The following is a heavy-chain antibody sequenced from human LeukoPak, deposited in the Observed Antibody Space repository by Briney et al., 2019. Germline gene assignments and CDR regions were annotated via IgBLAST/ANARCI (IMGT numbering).Heavy chain of an antibody. CDR3: ARDYYGSGSPRHFDY. V-gene: IGHV3-23*01. D-gene: IGHD3-10*01. Sequence: PGGSLRLSCAASGFTFSSYAMSWVRQAPGKGLEWVSAISGSGGSTYYADSVKGRFTISRDNAKNSLYLQMSSLRAEDTAVYYCARDYYGSGSPRHFDYWGQGTLVTVSS. CDR1: GFTFSSYA. CDR2: ISGSGGST. J-gene: IGHJ4*02.